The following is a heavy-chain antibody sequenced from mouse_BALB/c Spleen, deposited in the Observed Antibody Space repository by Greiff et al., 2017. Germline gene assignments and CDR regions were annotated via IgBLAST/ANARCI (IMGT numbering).Heavy chain of an antibody. CDR1: GFTFSSYA. CDR3: ARFTTATYLD. V-gene: IGHV5-6-5*01. CDR2: ISSGGST. J-gene: IGHJ2*01. Sequence: EVMLVESGGGLVQPGGSLKLSCAASGFTFSSYAMSWVRQTPEKRLEWVASISSGGSTYYPDSVKGRFTISRDNARNILYLQMSSLRSEDTAMYYCARFTTATYLDWGQGTTLTVSS. D-gene: IGHD1-2*01.